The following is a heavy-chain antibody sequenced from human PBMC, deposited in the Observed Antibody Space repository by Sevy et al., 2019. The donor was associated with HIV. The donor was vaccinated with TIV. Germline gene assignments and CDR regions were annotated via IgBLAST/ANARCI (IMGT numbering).Heavy chain of an antibody. CDR1: GFTFSKYS. J-gene: IGHJ4*02. D-gene: IGHD2-8*01. CDR3: AREGCTKPHDY. CDR2: LSFGCGEI. V-gene: IGHV3-23*01. Sequence: GSLRLSCAASGFTFSKYSMSWVRQPPGKGLEWVSTLSFGCGEINYADSVKGRFTISRDNSKSSVYLQMNNLRPEDTAVYYCAREGCTKPHDYWGQGTLVTSPQ.